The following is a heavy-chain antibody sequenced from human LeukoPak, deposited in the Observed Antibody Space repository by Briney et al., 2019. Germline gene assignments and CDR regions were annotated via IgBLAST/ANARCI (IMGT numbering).Heavy chain of an antibody. CDR2: IYTSATT. CDR3: ARGRELPYYYDSSGYHDY. D-gene: IGHD3-22*01. CDR1: GGSISSYS. V-gene: IGHV4-4*07. Sequence: SETLSLTCTVSGGSISSYSWSWIRQPAGKGLEWIGRIYTSATTNYNPSLKSRVTISVDTSKNQFSLKLSSVTAADTAVYYCARGRELPYYYDSSGYHDYWGQGTLVTVSS. J-gene: IGHJ4*02.